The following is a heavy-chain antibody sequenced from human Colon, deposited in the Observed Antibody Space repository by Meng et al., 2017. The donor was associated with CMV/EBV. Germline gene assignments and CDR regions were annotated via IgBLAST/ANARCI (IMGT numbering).Heavy chain of an antibody. CDR2: IYSGGST. J-gene: IGHJ3*02. V-gene: IGHV3-53*01. Sequence: GGSLRLSCAASGFTVSSNCMSWVRQAPGKGLEWVSVIYSGGSTYYADSVKGRFTISRDNSKNALFLEMNSLRAEDTAVYYCAILAVAAAGNAFDIWGQGTMVTVSS. CDR1: GFTVSSNC. D-gene: IGHD2-15*01. CDR3: AILAVAAAGNAFDI.